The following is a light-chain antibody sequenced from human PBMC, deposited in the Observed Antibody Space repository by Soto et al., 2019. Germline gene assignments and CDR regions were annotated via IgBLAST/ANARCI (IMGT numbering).Light chain of an antibody. Sequence: PGQRATLSCRASQSVGSYLAWYQQKPGQAPRLLIYDASNRATGVPARFSGSGSGTDFTLAISSLEPEDFAVYYCQQRRSWQVTFGQGTRLEIK. V-gene: IGKV3-11*01. CDR2: DAS. CDR3: QQRRSWQVT. CDR1: QSVGSY. J-gene: IGKJ5*01.